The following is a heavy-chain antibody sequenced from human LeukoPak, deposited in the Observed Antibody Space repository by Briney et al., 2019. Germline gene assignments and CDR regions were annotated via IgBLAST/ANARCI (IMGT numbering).Heavy chain of an antibody. CDR1: GLTVSRNY. J-gene: IGHJ6*02. V-gene: IGHV3-66*01. CDR3: ARETITMVRGGAPDYYGMDV. Sequence: VGSLRLSRAPSGLTVSRNYISGVRQAPGKGLEGVAGIYSGGSTYYPDSVKGRLTISRDNSKNTLYLQTNSLRAEDTAVYYCARETITMVRGGAPDYYGMDVWGQGTPVTVSS. D-gene: IGHD3-10*01. CDR2: IYSGGST.